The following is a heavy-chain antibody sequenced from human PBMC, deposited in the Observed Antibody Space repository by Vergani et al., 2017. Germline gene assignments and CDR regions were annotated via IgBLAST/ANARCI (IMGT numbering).Heavy chain of an antibody. Sequence: EVQLLESGGGLVQPGGSLRLSCAASGFTFSSYAMSWVRQAPGKGLEWVSAISGSGGSTYYADSVKGRFTISRDNSKNTLYLQMNSLRAEDTAVYYCARPITYYYDIIPRENRYYYYGMDVWGQGTTVTVSS. V-gene: IGHV3-23*01. CDR3: ARPITYYYDIIPRENRYYYYGMDV. J-gene: IGHJ6*02. CDR2: ISGSGGST. CDR1: GFTFSSYA. D-gene: IGHD3-22*01.